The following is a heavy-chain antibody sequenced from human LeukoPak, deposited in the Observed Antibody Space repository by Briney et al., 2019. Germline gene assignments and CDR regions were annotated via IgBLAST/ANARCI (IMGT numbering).Heavy chain of an antibody. D-gene: IGHD6-19*01. CDR2: ISSSGSTI. CDR1: GFTFSSYE. J-gene: IGHJ4*02. Sequence: GGSLRLSCAASGFTFSSYEMNWVRQAPGKGLEWVSYISSSGSTIYYADSVKGRFTISRDNAKNSLCLQMNSLRAEDTAVYYCARVSDISVAAYFDYWGQGTLVTVSS. CDR3: ARVSDISVAAYFDY. V-gene: IGHV3-48*03.